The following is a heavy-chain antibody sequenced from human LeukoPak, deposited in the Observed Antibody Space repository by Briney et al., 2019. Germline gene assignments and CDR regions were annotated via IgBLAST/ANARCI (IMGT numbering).Heavy chain of an antibody. Sequence: SETLSLTCTVSGGSISSYYWNWIRQPPGKGLEWVGYIYYSGSTNYNPSLKSRVTISVDTSKNQFSLKLSSVTAADTAVYYCARNNMVRGVNYYCGMDVWGQGTTVTVS. CDR3: ARNNMVRGVNYYCGMDV. D-gene: IGHD3-10*01. CDR2: IYYSGST. CDR1: GGSISSYY. V-gene: IGHV4-59*08. J-gene: IGHJ6*02.